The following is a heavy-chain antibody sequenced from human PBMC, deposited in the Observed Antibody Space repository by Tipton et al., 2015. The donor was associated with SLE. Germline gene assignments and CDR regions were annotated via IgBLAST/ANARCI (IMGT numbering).Heavy chain of an antibody. Sequence: SLRLSCAPSGFTFSGSSMHWVRQASGKGLEWVGRIRSKTNNYATAYSASVEGRFFISRDDSKSTAYLRMNSLKTEGTAVYYCSNLMHPWGQGTLVTVSS. J-gene: IGHJ5*02. V-gene: IGHV3-73*01. CDR1: GFTFSGSS. CDR2: IRSKTNNYAT. D-gene: IGHD2-8*01. CDR3: SNLMHP.